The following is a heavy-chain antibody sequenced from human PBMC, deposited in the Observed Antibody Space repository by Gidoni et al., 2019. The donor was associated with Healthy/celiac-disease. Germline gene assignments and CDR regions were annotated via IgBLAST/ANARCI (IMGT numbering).Heavy chain of an antibody. J-gene: IGHJ4*02. Sequence: EVQLVESGGGLVKPGGPLRLSCAASGFTFSSYSMNWVRQAPGKGLEWVSSISSSSSYIYYADSVKGRFTISRDNAKNSLYLQMNSLRAEDTAVYYCARESIRSFDYWGQGTLVTVSS. CDR3: ARESIRSFDY. CDR2: ISSSSSYI. CDR1: GFTFSSYS. D-gene: IGHD6-6*01. V-gene: IGHV3-21*01.